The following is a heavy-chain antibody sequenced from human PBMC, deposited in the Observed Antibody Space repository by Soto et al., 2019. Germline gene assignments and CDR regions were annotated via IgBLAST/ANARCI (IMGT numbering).Heavy chain of an antibody. J-gene: IGHJ4*02. Sequence: PSETLSLTCAVYGGSFSDYYWSWICQPPGKGLEWIGYIYYSGSTYYNPSLKSRVTISVDTSKNQFSLKLSSVTAADTAVYYCARAYSSSSGADYWGQGTLVTVSS. V-gene: IGHV4-30-4*08. CDR2: IYYSGST. CDR1: GGSFSDYY. CDR3: ARAYSSSSGADY. D-gene: IGHD6-6*01.